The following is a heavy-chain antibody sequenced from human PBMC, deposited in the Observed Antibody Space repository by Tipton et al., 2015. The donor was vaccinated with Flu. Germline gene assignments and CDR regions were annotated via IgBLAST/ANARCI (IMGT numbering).Heavy chain of an antibody. CDR3: ARERTYYYGSGSYTNWFDP. CDR1: GGYISSYY. Sequence: LRLSCTVSGGYISSYYWSWIRQPPGKGLEWIGYIYYSGSTNYNPSLKSRVTISVDTSKNQFSLKLSSVTAADTAVYYCARERTYYYGSGSYTNWFDPWGQGTLVTVSS. CDR2: IYYSGST. V-gene: IGHV4-59*01. J-gene: IGHJ5*02. D-gene: IGHD3-10*01.